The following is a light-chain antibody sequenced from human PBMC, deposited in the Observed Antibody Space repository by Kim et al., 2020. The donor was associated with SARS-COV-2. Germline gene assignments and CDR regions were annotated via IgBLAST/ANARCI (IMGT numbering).Light chain of an antibody. CDR1: SSNIGAGYD. CDR2: GNN. J-gene: IGLJ3*02. Sequence: PGQRVTISCTGSSSNIGAGYDVHWYQQLPGTAPTLLSYGNNNRPSGVPDRVSGSKSGTSASLAITGLQAEDEADYYCQSYDSRSVMFGGGTQLTVL. CDR3: QSYDSRSVM. V-gene: IGLV1-40*01.